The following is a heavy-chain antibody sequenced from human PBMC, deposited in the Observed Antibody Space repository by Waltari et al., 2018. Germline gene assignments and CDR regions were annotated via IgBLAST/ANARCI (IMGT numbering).Heavy chain of an antibody. Sequence: EVLLMESGGGLVKPGGSLRLSCAVSGFMFNTYDMHWVRQAPGKGPEWFSMITRSASFIYYANSVKGRFTVSRDDAEKSLFLQMDSLTVEDTAVYYCARSSPQGTPGGIDHWGQGTLVTVSS. J-gene: IGHJ5*02. CDR2: ITRSASFI. CDR3: ARSSPQGTPGGIDH. V-gene: IGHV3-21*01. CDR1: GFMFNTYD. D-gene: IGHD1-26*01.